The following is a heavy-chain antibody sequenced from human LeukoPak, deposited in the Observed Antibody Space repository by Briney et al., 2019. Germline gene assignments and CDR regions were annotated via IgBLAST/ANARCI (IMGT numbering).Heavy chain of an antibody. CDR3: ARMPPVRGVRNFYFYYYVDV. J-gene: IGHJ6*03. D-gene: IGHD3-10*01. CDR1: GYSISTAYY. CDR2: LSHGGTT. V-gene: IGHV4-38-2*01. Sequence: SETLSLTCAVSGYSISTAYYWGWIRQTPGKGLEWIGSLSHGGTTYYKSSLNSRVTISLDTSNNQFSLRLSSVTAADTAVYYCARMPPVRGVRNFYFYYYVDVWGRGTTVTVSS.